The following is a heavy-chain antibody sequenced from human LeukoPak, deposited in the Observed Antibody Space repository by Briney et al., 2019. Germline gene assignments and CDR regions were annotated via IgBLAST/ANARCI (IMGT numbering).Heavy chain of an antibody. CDR1: GFTFDDYA. CDR2: ISWNSGSI. D-gene: IGHD5-18*01. Sequence: GGSLRLSCAASGFTFDDYAMHWVRQAPGKGLEWVSGISWNSGSIGYADSVKGRFTISRDNSKNTLYLQMNSLRAEDTAVYYCARDVAMGYYYYYGMDVWGQGTTVTVSS. V-gene: IGHV3-9*01. CDR3: ARDVAMGYYYYYGMDV. J-gene: IGHJ6*02.